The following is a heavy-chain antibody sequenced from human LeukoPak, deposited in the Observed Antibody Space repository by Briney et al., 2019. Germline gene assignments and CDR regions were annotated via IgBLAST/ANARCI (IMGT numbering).Heavy chain of an antibody. J-gene: IGHJ4*02. D-gene: IGHD1-26*01. CDR3: ALLPQWDPIDY. Sequence: GGSLRLSCAASGFTFSSYGMHWVRQAPGKGLEWVAVISYDGSNKYYADSVKGRFTISRDNSKNTLYLQMNSLRAADAAVYYCALLPQWDPIDYWGQGTLVTVSS. CDR1: GFTFSSYG. V-gene: IGHV3-30*03. CDR2: ISYDGSNK.